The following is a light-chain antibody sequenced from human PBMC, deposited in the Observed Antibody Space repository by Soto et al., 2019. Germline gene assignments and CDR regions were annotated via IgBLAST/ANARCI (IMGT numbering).Light chain of an antibody. CDR2: GTF. V-gene: IGKV3-20*01. J-gene: IGKJ1*01. CDR3: QQYGSSPMWT. Sequence: EMAWTQCSGTLSFSPGGRASLAWRASQGFGSRFLAWYQQKPGQAPRLLISGTFSRATGIPDRFSGSGSGTDFTLTISRLEPEDVAGYCYQQYGSSPMWTFSQGTEVDIK. CDR1: QGFGSRF.